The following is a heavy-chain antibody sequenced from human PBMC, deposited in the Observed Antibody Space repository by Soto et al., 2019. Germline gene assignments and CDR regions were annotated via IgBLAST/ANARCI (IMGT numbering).Heavy chain of an antibody. Sequence: EVQLVESGGGLVQPGESLKLSCAASGFTFRGSAMHWVRQASGKGLEWVGRIRTKANSYATAYAASVQGRFTISRDDSKSTACLQMNSLKTEDSAVYYSTGSLLAYCSGGKCHTDYYYYGMDVWGPGTAVTVSS. CDR1: GFTFRGSA. CDR3: TGSLLAYCSGGKCHTDYYYYGMDV. V-gene: IGHV3-73*02. CDR2: IRTKANSYAT. D-gene: IGHD2-15*01. J-gene: IGHJ6*02.